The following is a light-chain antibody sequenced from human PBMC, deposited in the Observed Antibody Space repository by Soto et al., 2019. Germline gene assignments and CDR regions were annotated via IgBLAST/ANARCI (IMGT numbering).Light chain of an antibody. CDR1: SSNIGSNT. V-gene: IGLV1-44*01. J-gene: IGLJ3*02. Sequence: QSVLTQPPSASGTPGRRVTISCSGSSSNIGSNTVNWYQQLPGTAPKLLIYSNNQRPSGVPDRFSGSKSGTSASLAIGGLQSEDEADYYCAAWDDSLNGWVFGGGTKLTVL. CDR2: SNN. CDR3: AAWDDSLNGWV.